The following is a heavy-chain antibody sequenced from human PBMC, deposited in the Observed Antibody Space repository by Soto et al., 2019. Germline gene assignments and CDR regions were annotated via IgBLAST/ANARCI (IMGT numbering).Heavy chain of an antibody. J-gene: IGHJ4*02. D-gene: IGHD3-10*01. CDR3: AAGTFLGPWQY. Sequence: QLQLVQSGVEVKKPGSSLKVSCQASGDTLTSYGISWVRQAPGQGLEWMGWVSPYSGNTKYSPKVQGRFTLTTDTTTSTAYMELRSLTSDDTAVYYCAAGTFLGPWQYWGQGTLVTVSS. CDR1: GDTLTSYG. CDR2: VSPYSGNT. V-gene: IGHV1-18*01.